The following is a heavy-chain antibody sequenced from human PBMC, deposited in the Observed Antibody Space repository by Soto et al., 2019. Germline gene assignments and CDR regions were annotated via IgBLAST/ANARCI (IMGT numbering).Heavy chain of an antibody. CDR1: GGSINSSTYY. V-gene: IGHV4-39*01. J-gene: IGHJ5*02. Sequence: PSETLSLPCTFSGGSINSSTYYWDWIRQPPRKGLERIGAMYYTGNKNYNPSLESRVTMSVDTSKNQFSLKLSSVTPTDTSVYSCGRRSSSSLGSLFDPWGRG. CDR2: MYYTGNK. D-gene: IGHD6-6*01. CDR3: GRRSSSSLGSLFDP.